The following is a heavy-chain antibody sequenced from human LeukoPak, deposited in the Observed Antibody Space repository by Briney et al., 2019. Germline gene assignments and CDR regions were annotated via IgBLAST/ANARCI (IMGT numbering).Heavy chain of an antibody. D-gene: IGHD1-1*01. CDR2: IIPIFGTA. Sequence: SVKVSCKASGGTFSSYAISWVRQAPGQGLEWMGGIIPIFGTANYAQKFQGRVTITADESTSTAYMELSSLRSEDTAVYYCAREDSNNWPNAFDIWGQGTMVTVSS. J-gene: IGHJ3*02. CDR1: GGTFSSYA. CDR3: AREDSNNWPNAFDI. V-gene: IGHV1-69*01.